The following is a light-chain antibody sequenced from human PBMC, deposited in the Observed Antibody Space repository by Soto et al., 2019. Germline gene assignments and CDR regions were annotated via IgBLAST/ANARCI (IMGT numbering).Light chain of an antibody. CDR3: QQYVTPPWT. CDR2: RAS. Sequence: EIVLTQSPGTLSLSPGDRATLSCRASQTVGGKYLAWYQQKPGQGPRLLIYRASIRAPGIPDRFSGSGSGTDFTLTISRLEPEDVAVYYCQQYVTPPWTLGQGTRVVIK. CDR1: QTVGGKY. J-gene: IGKJ1*01. V-gene: IGKV3-20*01.